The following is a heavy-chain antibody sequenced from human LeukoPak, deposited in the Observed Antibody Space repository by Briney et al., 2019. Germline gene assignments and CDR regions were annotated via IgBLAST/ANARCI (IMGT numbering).Heavy chain of an antibody. Sequence: PPETLSLTCVVYGGSSSGYYGSWLRQPPGKGLEWIGYIYYSGSTNYNPSLKTRVTISVDTSKNQFSLKLSSVTAADSAVYYCARQLLYGWFDPWGQGTLVTVSS. CDR2: IYYSGST. CDR1: GGSSSGYY. D-gene: IGHD2-2*02. CDR3: ARQLLYGWFDP. V-gene: IGHV4-59*01. J-gene: IGHJ5*02.